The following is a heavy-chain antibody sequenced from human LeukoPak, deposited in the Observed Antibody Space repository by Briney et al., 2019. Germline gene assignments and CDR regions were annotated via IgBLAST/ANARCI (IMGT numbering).Heavy chain of an antibody. J-gene: IGHJ6*03. CDR2: MNPNSGNT. Sequence: ASVKVSCKASGYTFTSYDINWVRQATGQGLEWMGWMNPNSGNTGYAQKFQGRVTMTRNTSISTAYMELSSLRSEDTAVYYCARSGLIVPAALSYYYYYYMDVWGKGTTVTISS. CDR1: GYTFTSYD. D-gene: IGHD2-2*01. CDR3: ARSGLIVPAALSYYYYYYMDV. V-gene: IGHV1-8*01.